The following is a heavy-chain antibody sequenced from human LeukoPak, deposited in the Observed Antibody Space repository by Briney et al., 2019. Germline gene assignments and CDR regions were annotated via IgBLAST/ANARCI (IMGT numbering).Heavy chain of an antibody. CDR3: TKVDGEDGYQWIDP. CDR2: IRSKAYGGTI. J-gene: IGHJ5*02. CDR1: GFTFGDYA. D-gene: IGHD5-24*01. V-gene: IGHV3-49*03. Sequence: GGSLRLSCTASGFTFGDYAMSWFRQAPGKGLEWVGFIRSKAYGGTIEYAASVKGRFTISRDDSKSIAYLQMNSLKTEDTAVYYCTKVDGEDGYQWIDPWGQGTLVTVSS.